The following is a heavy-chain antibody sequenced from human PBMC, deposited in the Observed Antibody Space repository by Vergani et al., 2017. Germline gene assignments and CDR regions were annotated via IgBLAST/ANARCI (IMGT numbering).Heavy chain of an antibody. D-gene: IGHD6-13*01. Sequence: EVQLVESGGGLVQPGGSLRLSCAASGFTLSDHVMDWVRQGPGKGLEWVGRSRNKARSYTTEYSASVKGRFTISRDDSRNSLYLKMNSLKTEDTAVYYCPTLPLQAQQQVTSWCQGTLVTVSS. CDR2: SRNKARSYTT. J-gene: IGHJ5*02. CDR1: GFTLSDHV. V-gene: IGHV3-72*01. CDR3: PTLPLQAQQQVTS.